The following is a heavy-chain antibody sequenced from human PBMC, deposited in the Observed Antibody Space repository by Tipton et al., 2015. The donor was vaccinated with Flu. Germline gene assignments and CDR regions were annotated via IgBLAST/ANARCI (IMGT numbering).Heavy chain of an antibody. D-gene: IGHD3-10*02. J-gene: IGHJ4*02. CDR2: IFHTGTT. CDR1: GDSIKSDYY. CDR3: ARHTGDSVRGIIDY. Sequence: TLSLTCTVSGDSIKSDYYWGWIRQPPGKGLEWIGNIFHTGTTYYNPSLKGRITLSVDRSKNQFSLKLSSVTAADTAVYYCARHTGDSVRGIIDYWGQGTLVTVSS. V-gene: IGHV4-38-2*02.